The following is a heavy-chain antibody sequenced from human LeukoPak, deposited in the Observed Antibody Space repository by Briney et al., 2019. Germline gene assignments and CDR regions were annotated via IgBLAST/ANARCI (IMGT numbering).Heavy chain of an antibody. CDR3: ARDGRGPYYDFWSGYYSYYFDY. V-gene: IGHV3-48*01. CDR1: GFTFSSYS. J-gene: IGHJ4*02. D-gene: IGHD3-3*01. Sequence: GGSLRLSCAASGFTFSSYSMNWVRQAPGKGLEWVSYISSSSSTIYYADSVKGRFTISRDNAKNSLYLQMNSLRAEDTAVYYCARDGRGPYYDFWSGYYSYYFDYWGQGTLVTVSS. CDR2: ISSSSSTI.